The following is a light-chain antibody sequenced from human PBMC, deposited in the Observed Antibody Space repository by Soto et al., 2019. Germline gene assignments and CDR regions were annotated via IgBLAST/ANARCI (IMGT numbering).Light chain of an antibody. V-gene: IGKV3-11*01. CDR1: RSVGNY. CDR2: DVS. CDR3: QHRIMWPTT. Sequence: EVVLTQSPATLSLSPGERATLSCRASRSVGNYLAWYQQRPGQAPRLLISDVSNRATGIPARFSGSGSGTDFTLTISSLEPEDFAVYYCQHRIMWPTTFGQGTQGGYQ. J-gene: IGKJ1*01.